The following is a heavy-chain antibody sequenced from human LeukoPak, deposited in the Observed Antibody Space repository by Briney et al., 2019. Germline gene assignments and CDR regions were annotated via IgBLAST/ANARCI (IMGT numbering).Heavy chain of an antibody. D-gene: IGHD3-3*01. J-gene: IGHJ6*03. CDR1: GGSISSYY. CDR2: IYTSGST. Sequence: SETLSLTCTVSGGSISSYYWSWIRQPAGKGLEWIGRIYTSGSTNYNPSLKSRVTMSVDTSKNQFSLKLSSVTAADTAVYYCARLAEPTRDFWSGYYSYYYYYYYMDVWGKGTTVTVSS. CDR3: ARLAEPTRDFWSGYYSYYYYYYYMDV. V-gene: IGHV4-4*07.